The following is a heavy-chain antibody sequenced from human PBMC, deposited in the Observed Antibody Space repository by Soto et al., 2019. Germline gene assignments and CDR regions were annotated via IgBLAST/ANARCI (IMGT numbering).Heavy chain of an antibody. Sequence: EVQLVESGGGLVQPGGSLRLSCAASGFSLSSYGMHGVRQAPGTELVWVSRVAADGSGTTYAGTVKGRFSISRHNAKNTVSLQRNNLRSEDTAVYYCAGASGWKFDFWGLGVLVTVSS. CDR1: GFSLSSYG. CDR2: VAADGSGT. CDR3: AGASGWKFDF. D-gene: IGHD6-19*01. V-gene: IGHV3-74*01. J-gene: IGHJ5*01.